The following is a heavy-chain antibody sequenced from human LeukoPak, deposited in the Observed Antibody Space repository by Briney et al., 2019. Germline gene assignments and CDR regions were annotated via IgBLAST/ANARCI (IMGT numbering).Heavy chain of an antibody. Sequence: PSQTLSLTCTVSGGSISSGSYYWSWIRQPAGKGLERIGRIYTSGSTNYNPSLKSRVIISVDTSKNQFSLRLSSVTPADTALYYCARDRFDFPGAFDVWNLGTMVIVSS. CDR3: ARDRFDFPGAFDV. J-gene: IGHJ3*01. CDR2: IYTSGST. V-gene: IGHV4-61*02. D-gene: IGHD5-12*01. CDR1: GGSISSGSYY.